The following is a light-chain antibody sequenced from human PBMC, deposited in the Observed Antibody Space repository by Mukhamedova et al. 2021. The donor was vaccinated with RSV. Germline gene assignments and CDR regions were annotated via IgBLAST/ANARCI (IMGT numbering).Light chain of an antibody. V-gene: IGKV1-39*01. J-gene: IGKJ5*01. CDR2: AAA. CDR3: QQSYIAPTT. Sequence: WYQRRVHGRAPNLLIYAAAVLHDGVPSRFRGSGSGTNFTLTITSLQAEDFATYYCQQSYIAPTTFGHGTRLDIK.